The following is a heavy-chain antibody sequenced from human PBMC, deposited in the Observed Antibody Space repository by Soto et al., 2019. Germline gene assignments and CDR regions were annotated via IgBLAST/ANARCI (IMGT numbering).Heavy chain of an antibody. D-gene: IGHD3-3*01. Sequence: KPSETLSLTCTVSGGSISSYYWSWIRQPPGKGLEWIGYIYYSGSTNYNPSLKSRVTISVDTSKNQFSLKLSSVTAADTAVYYCARDLKRRITIFGDTGPYDAFDIWGQGTMVTVSS. CDR1: GGSISSYY. CDR2: IYYSGST. CDR3: ARDLKRRITIFGDTGPYDAFDI. V-gene: IGHV4-59*01. J-gene: IGHJ3*02.